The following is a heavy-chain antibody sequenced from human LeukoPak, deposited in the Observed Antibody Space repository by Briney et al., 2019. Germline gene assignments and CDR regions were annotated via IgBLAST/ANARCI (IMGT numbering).Heavy chain of an antibody. CDR2: ISSSSSYI. Sequence: PGGSLRLSCAASGFTFSSYSMNWVRQAQGNGLEWVSTISSSSSYIYYADSVKGRFTISRDNAKNSLYLQMNSLRAEDTAVYYCARDLKAVAGTFDYWGQGSLVTVSS. CDR1: GFTFSSYS. CDR3: ARDLKAVAGTFDY. D-gene: IGHD6-19*01. J-gene: IGHJ4*02. V-gene: IGHV3-21*01.